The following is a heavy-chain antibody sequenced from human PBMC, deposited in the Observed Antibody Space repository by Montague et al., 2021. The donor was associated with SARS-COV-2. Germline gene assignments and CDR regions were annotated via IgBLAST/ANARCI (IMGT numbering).Heavy chain of an antibody. V-gene: IGHV4-39*01. CDR3: ARHITGSGNAFDI. CDR2: ISYSGST. CDR1: GGSISSTSYY. J-gene: IGHJ3*02. Sequence: SETLSLTCTVSGGSISSTSYYWGWIRQPPGKGLEWIGSISYSGSTYYKSSLKSRVTISVDTSKNQFSLRLSSVTAADTAVYYCARHITGSGNAFDIWGQETMVTVSS. D-gene: IGHD3-10*01.